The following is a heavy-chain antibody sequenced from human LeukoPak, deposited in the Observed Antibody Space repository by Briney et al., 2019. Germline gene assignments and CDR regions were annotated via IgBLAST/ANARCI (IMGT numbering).Heavy chain of an antibody. D-gene: IGHD3-22*01. CDR3: ARGDYYDSSGLGDAFGI. CDR2: INHSGST. CDR1: GGSFSGYY. J-gene: IGHJ3*02. V-gene: IGHV4-34*01. Sequence: SETLSLTCAVYGGSFSGYYWSWIRQPPGKGLEWIGEINHSGSTNYNPSLKSRVTISVDTSKNQFSLKLSSVTAADTAVYYCARGDYYDSSGLGDAFGIWGQGTMVTVSS.